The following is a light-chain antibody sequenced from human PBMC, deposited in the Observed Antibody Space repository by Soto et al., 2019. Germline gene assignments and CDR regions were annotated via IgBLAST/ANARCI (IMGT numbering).Light chain of an antibody. CDR1: QSISRY. CDR2: GAS. V-gene: IGKV3-20*01. J-gene: IGKJ1*01. Sequence: IVLTQSPATLSLSPGERTTLPCRASQSISRYLAWYKQKPGQGPRLLIYGASSRATGTPDRVSGSGAGTDFTLTINRLEPEDFALYYCQQYGSSPPTFGQGTKVDIK. CDR3: QQYGSSPPT.